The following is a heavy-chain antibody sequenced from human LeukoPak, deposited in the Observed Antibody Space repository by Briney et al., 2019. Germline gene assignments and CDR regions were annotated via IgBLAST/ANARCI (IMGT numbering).Heavy chain of an antibody. CDR1: GFIFSNYW. Sequence: GGSLRLSCAATGFIFSNYWMAWVRQAPGKGLEWVANIKPDGSEHYYVDSVKGRFTISRDNAKNSLDLQMNSLRAEDTAVYYCARHGPHNFDYWGQGTLVTVSS. CDR3: ARHGPHNFDY. J-gene: IGHJ4*02. V-gene: IGHV3-7*01. CDR2: IKPDGSEH.